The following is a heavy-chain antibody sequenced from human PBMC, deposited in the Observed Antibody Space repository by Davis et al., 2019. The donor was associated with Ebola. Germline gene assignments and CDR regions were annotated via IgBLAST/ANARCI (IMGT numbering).Heavy chain of an antibody. V-gene: IGHV3-30*18. Sequence: PGGSLRLSCAASGFIFSSYGMHWVRQAPGKGLEWVAVISYDGSNKYYADSLKGRFTISRDNSKNTLYLQMNSLRAEDTAVYYCAKSPSDSSGPGDIWGQGTMVIVSS. CDR3: AKSPSDSSGPGDI. D-gene: IGHD3-22*01. CDR1: GFIFSSYG. J-gene: IGHJ3*02. CDR2: ISYDGSNK.